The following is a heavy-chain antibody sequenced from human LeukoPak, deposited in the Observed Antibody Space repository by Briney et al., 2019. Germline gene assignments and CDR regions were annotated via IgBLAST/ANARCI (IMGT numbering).Heavy chain of an antibody. V-gene: IGHV3-21*01. D-gene: IGHD4-23*01. J-gene: IGHJ4*02. CDR2: ISSGSSNI. CDR1: GFIFSTYS. Sequence: GGSLRLSCTASGFIFSTYSMIWVRQAPGKGLDWVSSISSGSSNIYYADSVKGRFTISRDNAKNSLYLQMNSLRAEDTAVYYSARDRGVVTYWGQGTLVNVSS. CDR3: ARDRGVVTY.